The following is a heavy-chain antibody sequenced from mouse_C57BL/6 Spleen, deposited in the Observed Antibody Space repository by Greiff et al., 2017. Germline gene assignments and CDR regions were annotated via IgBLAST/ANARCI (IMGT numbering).Heavy chain of an antibody. CDR3: ARHRGQDYSNYGFAY. Sequence: EVKLVESGEGLVKPGGSLKLSCAASGFTFSSYAMSWVRQTPEKRLEWVAYISSGGDYIYYADTVKGRFTISRDNARNTLYLQMSSLKSEDTAMYYCARHRGQDYSNYGFAYWGQGTLVTVSA. CDR2: ISSGGDYI. CDR1: GFTFSSYA. V-gene: IGHV5S21*01. D-gene: IGHD2-5*01. J-gene: IGHJ3*01.